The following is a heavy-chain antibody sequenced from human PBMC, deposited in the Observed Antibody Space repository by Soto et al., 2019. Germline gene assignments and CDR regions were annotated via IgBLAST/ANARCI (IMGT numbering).Heavy chain of an antibody. J-gene: IGHJ5*02. CDR2: IYYSGST. D-gene: IGHD6-13*01. V-gene: IGHV4-39*01. CDR3: AKYSSSWFAGGWFDP. CDR1: GGSISSSSYY. Sequence: QLQLQESGPGLVKPSETLSLTCTVSGGSISSSSYYWGWIRQPPGKGLEWIGSIYYSGSTYYNPSLKSRVTITVDTSKNQFSLKLSSVTAADTAVYYCAKYSSSWFAGGWFDPWGQGTLVTVSS.